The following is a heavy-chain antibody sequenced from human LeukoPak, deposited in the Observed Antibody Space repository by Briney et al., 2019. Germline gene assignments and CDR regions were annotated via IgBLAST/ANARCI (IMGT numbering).Heavy chain of an antibody. CDR3: ARDGERGVDTDMVMNYYHYMDV. CDR2: ISAYNGNT. V-gene: IGHV1-18*01. J-gene: IGHJ6*03. CDR1: GYTFTSYG. Sequence: ASVKVSCKASGYTFTSYGISWVRQAPGQGLEWMGWISAYNGNTNYAQKLQGRVTMTTDTSTSTAYMELRSLRSEDTALYYCARDGERGVDTDMVMNYYHYMDVWGKGTTVTVSS. D-gene: IGHD5-18*01.